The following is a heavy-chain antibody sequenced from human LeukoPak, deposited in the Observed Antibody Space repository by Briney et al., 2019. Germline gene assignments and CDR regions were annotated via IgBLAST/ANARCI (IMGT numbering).Heavy chain of an antibody. J-gene: IGHJ4*02. V-gene: IGHV3-48*04. CDR2: ISSGSGTI. Sequence: GGSLRLSCAASGFSFSSYSMNWVRQAPGKGLEYVSYISSGSGTIYYADSVQGRFTISRDNAKNSLYLQMNSLSAEDTAVYYCARSHQRVGIEDYWGQGTLVTVSS. D-gene: IGHD1-26*01. CDR3: ARSHQRVGIEDY. CDR1: GFSFSSYS.